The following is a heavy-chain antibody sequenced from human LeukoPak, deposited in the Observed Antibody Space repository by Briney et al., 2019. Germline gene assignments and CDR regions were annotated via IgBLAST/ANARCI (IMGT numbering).Heavy chain of an antibody. V-gene: IGHV3-64*01. CDR1: GFTFSSYA. J-gene: IGHJ3*02. CDR2: ISSNGGST. Sequence: GGSLRLSCAASGFTFSSYAMHWVRQAPGKGLEYVSAISSNGGSTYYANSVKGRFTISRDNSKNTLYLQMGSLRAEDMAVYYCAREGITIFGVVIPGAFDIWGQGTMVTVSS. D-gene: IGHD3-3*01. CDR3: AREGITIFGVVIPGAFDI.